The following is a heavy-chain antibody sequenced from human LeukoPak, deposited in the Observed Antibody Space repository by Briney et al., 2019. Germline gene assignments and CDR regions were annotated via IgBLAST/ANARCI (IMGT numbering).Heavy chain of an antibody. J-gene: IGHJ4*02. CDR3: AGVAAAGILDY. Sequence: GGSLRLSCAASGFAFSTYGMHWVRQAPGKGLEWVAFIRHVGSNEYYADSVKGRFTISRDNSKNTLYLQMNSLRAEDTAVYYCAGVAAAGILDYWGQGTLVTVSS. D-gene: IGHD6-13*01. CDR1: GFAFSTYG. V-gene: IGHV3-30*02. CDR2: IRHVGSNE.